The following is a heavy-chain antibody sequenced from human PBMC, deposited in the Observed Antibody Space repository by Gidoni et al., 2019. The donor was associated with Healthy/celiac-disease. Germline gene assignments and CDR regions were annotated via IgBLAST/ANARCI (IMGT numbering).Heavy chain of an antibody. CDR3: ARVGFSQRGLVGARGYFDL. Sequence: QVQLVESGGGLVKPVGSLRLYCAASGFTFSAYYMSWIRQAPGKGLEWVSYISSSGSTIYYADSVKGRFTISRDNAKNSLYLQMNSLRAEDTAVYYCARVGFSQRGLVGARGYFDLWGRGTLVTVSS. CDR1: GFTFSAYY. V-gene: IGHV3-11*01. J-gene: IGHJ2*01. D-gene: IGHD1-26*01. CDR2: ISSSGSTI.